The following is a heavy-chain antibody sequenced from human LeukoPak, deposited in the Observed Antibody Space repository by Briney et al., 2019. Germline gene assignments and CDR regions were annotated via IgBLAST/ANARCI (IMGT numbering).Heavy chain of an antibody. D-gene: IGHD3-10*01. Sequence: SETLSLTCTVSVGSISSSSYYWGWIRQPPGKGLEWIGSIYYSGSTYYNPSLKSRVTISVDTSKKQFSLKLSSVTAADTAVYYCARSDGYGLIGIWGQGTMVTVSP. V-gene: IGHV4-39*07. CDR3: ARSDGYGLIGI. J-gene: IGHJ3*02. CDR2: IYYSGST. CDR1: VGSISSSSYY.